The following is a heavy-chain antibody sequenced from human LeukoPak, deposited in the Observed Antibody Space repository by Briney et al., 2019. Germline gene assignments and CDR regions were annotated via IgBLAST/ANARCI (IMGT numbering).Heavy chain of an antibody. CDR3: AKPRGSYSRVGDAFDI. D-gene: IGHD1-26*01. CDR2: ISGSGGST. Sequence: PGGSLRLSCAASGFTFSSYAMSWVRQAPGKGLEWVSAISGSGGSTYYADSVKGWFTISRDNSKNTLYLQMNSLRAEDTAVYYCAKPRGSYSRVGDAFDIWGQGTMVTVSS. CDR1: GFTFSSYA. V-gene: IGHV3-23*01. J-gene: IGHJ3*02.